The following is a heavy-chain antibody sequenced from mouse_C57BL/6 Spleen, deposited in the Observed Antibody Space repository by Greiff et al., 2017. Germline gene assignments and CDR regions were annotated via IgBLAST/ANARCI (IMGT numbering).Heavy chain of an antibody. J-gene: IGHJ1*03. CDR2: ISSGSSTI. V-gene: IGHV5-17*01. D-gene: IGHD1-1*01. CDR1: GFTFSDYG. CDR3: AKAYYYGSSPYWYFDG. Sequence: EVQLVESGGGLVKPGGSLKLSCAASGFTFSDYGMHWVRQAPEKGLEWVAYISSGSSTIYYADTVKGRFTISRDNAKNTLFLQMTSLRSEDTAMYYCAKAYYYGSSPYWYFDGWGTGTTVTVSS.